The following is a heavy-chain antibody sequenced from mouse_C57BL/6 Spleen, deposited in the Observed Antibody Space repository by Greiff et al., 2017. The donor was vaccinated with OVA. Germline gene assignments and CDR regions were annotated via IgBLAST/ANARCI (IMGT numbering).Heavy chain of an antibody. CDR3: ARKGYDYGSPFDY. V-gene: IGHV1-69*01. CDR1: GYTFTSYW. D-gene: IGHD1-1*01. J-gene: IGHJ2*01. Sequence: QVQLQQPGAELVMPGASVKLSCKASGYTFTSYWMHWVKQRPGQGLEWIGEIDPSDSYTNYNQKFKGKSTLTVDKSSSTAYMQLSSLTSEDSAVYYCARKGYDYGSPFDYWGQGTTLTVSS. CDR2: IDPSDSYT.